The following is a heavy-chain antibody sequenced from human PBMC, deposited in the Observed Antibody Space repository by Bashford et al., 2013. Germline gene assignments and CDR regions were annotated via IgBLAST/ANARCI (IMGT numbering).Heavy chain of an antibody. CDR3: TRDRRDGYNYVDY. V-gene: IGHV4-38-2*02. J-gene: IGHJ4*02. D-gene: IGHD5-24*01. CDR1: NYSISSGYY. CDR2: IYHTGSA. Sequence: SETLSLTCAVSNYSISSGYYWGWIRQPPGKGLEYIGNIYHTGSAYYNPSLKSRVTISVETSKNQFSLTLSSVTAADTAIYYCTRDRRDGYNYVDYWGQGTLVTVSS.